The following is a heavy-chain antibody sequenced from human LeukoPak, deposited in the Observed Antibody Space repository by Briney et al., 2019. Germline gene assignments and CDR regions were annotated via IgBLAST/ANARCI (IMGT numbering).Heavy chain of an antibody. D-gene: IGHD5-24*01. CDR1: GFMFDDYA. J-gene: IGHJ4*02. CDR3: AREQFSHTSNYFDN. CDR2: ISADGGST. Sequence: GGSLRLSCAASGFMFDDYAMHWVRQAPGKGLEWVSLISADGGSTFYADSVKGRFTISRDNNNNSLSLQMNSLTTEDTAFYYCAREQFSHTSNYFDNWGQGLLVTVSS. V-gene: IGHV3-43*02.